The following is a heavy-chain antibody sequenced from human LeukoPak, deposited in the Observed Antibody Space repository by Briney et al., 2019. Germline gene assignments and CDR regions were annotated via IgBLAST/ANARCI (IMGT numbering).Heavy chain of an antibody. V-gene: IGHV4-39*01. CDR2: IYYSRST. J-gene: IGHJ5*02. CDR3: ARGITIFGVVPFDP. D-gene: IGHD3-3*01. CDR1: GGSISSSSYY. Sequence: SETLSLPCTVSGGSISSSSYYWGWIRQPPGKGLEWIGSIYYSRSTYYNPSLKSRVTISVGTSKNQFSLKLSSGTPAVTALYYWARGITIFGVVPFDPWGQGTLVTLSS.